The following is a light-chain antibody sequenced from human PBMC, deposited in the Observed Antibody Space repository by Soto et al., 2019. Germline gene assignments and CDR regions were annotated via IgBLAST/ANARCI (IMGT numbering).Light chain of an antibody. Sequence: QSALAQPRSVAGSPRQAVSISCTGTSSDVGRYSYVSWYQQHPRKAPKLMIYDVSERPSGVPDRFSGSKSGNTASLTISGLQAEDEADYYCCSYAGTYTGVFGTGTKVTVL. V-gene: IGLV2-11*01. J-gene: IGLJ1*01. CDR3: CSYAGTYTGV. CDR2: DVS. CDR1: SSDVGRYSY.